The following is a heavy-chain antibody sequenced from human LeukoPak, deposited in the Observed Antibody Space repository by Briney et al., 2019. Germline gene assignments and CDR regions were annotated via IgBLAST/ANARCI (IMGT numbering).Heavy chain of an antibody. V-gene: IGHV4-4*07. J-gene: IGHJ4*02. CDR2: IYTSGST. CDR3: AGSGYYSRFDY. CDR1: GGSISSYY. D-gene: IGHD3-22*01. Sequence: PSEPLSLTCTVSGGSISSYYWSWLRQPAGKGLEWIGRIYTSGSTNYNPSLKSRVTMSVDTSKNQFSLKLSSVTAADTAVYYCAGSGYYSRFDYWGQGTLVTVSS.